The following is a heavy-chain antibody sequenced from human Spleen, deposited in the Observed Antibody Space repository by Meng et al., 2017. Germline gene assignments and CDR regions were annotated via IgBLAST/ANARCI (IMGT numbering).Heavy chain of an antibody. V-gene: IGHV3-23*01. CDR3: TKDAWTTVTPC. D-gene: IGHD4-17*01. Sequence: EVHLLESGGGLVQPGGSPSLSCITSGFTFSSYAMTWVRQGPGKGLEWVSSISGSGGSTYYADCVRGRFTISRDNSKNTLYLQMNSLRAEDTAIYYCTKDAWTTVTPCWGQGTLVTVSS. CDR2: ISGSGGST. CDR1: GFTFSSYA. J-gene: IGHJ4*02.